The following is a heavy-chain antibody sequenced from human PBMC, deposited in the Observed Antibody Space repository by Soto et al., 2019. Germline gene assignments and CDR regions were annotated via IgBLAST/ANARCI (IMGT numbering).Heavy chain of an antibody. J-gene: IGHJ4*02. Sequence: GGSLRLSCAASGFTFSSYAMPWVRQAPGKGLEWVAVISYDGSNKYYADSVKGRFTISRDNSKNTLYLQMNSLRAEDTAVYYCARGSMELVPDPVDYWGQGTLVTVSS. V-gene: IGHV3-30-3*01. CDR1: GFTFSSYA. CDR2: ISYDGSNK. D-gene: IGHD6-6*01. CDR3: ARGSMELVPDPVDY.